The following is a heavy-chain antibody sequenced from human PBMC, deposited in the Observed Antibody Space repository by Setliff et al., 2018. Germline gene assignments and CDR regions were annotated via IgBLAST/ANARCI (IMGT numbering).Heavy chain of an antibody. J-gene: IGHJ4*02. CDR3: ARMTLWDNSAYYPDF. Sequence: SETLSLTCTVSGGGSINNYYWSWVRQSPGKGLEWIGFVHFGGDTNYNPSLKSRVTMSVDISKSQFSLKLTSVTPADTAVYFCARMTLWDNSAYYPDFWGRGTLVTVSS. D-gene: IGHD3-22*01. CDR2: VHFGGDT. CDR1: GGGSINNYY. V-gene: IGHV4-59*01.